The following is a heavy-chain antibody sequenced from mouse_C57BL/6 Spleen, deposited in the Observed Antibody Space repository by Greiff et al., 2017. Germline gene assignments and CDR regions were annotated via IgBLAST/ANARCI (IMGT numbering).Heavy chain of an antibody. D-gene: IGHD2-5*01. CDR1: GYTFTSYW. J-gene: IGHJ3*01. CDR2: IDPSDSYT. CDR3: ARGGSNYDFAY. V-gene: IGHV1-69*01. Sequence: QVQLQQPGAELVMPGASVKLSCKASGYTFTSYWMHWVKQRPGQGLEWIGEIDPSDSYTNYNQKFKGKSTLTVDKSSSTAYMQLSSLTSEDSAVYYCARGGSNYDFAYWGQGTLVTVSA.